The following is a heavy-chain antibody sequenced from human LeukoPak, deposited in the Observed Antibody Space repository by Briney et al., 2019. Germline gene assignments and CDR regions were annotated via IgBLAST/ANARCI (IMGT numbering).Heavy chain of an antibody. J-gene: IGHJ5*02. CDR2: ISDSGANT. V-gene: IGHV3-23*01. CDR3: ARAGGYDWRNWFDP. CDR1: GFTFSTYA. Sequence: PGGSLRLSCAASGFTFSTYAMSWVRQAPGKGLESVSTISDSGANTYYADSVKGRFTISRDNSKNTLYLQMNSLRAEDTAVYYCARAGGYDWRNWFDPWGQGTLVTVSS. D-gene: IGHD5-12*01.